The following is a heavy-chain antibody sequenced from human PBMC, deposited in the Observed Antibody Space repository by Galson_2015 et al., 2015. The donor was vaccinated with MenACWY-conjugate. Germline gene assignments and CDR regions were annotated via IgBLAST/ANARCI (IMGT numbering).Heavy chain of an antibody. J-gene: IGHJ4*02. Sequence: SLRLSCAVSVSALNWMHWVRQAPGKGLVWVSRIKSDGSDTAYADSVKGRFIISRDNAKNTLYLQMNSLRAEDTAVYYCVRDLPDIVVVVPGYYFDQWGQGTLVTVSS. CDR1: VSALNW. D-gene: IGHD2-15*01. CDR3: VRDLPDIVVVVPGYYFDQ. CDR2: IKSDGSDT. V-gene: IGHV3-74*01.